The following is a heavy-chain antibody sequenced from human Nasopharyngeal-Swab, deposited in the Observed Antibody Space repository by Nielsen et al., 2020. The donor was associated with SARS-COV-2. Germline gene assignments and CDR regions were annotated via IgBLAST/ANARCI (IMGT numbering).Heavy chain of an antibody. V-gene: IGHV4-34*01. CDR2: INHSGST. Sequence: RQAPGKGLEWIGEINHSGSTGYNPSLKSRATISIDTSKNQFSLRLSSVTAADTAVFYCARGQRKPQYYYLDVWGRGTTVTVSS. CDR3: ARGQRKPQYYYLDV. J-gene: IGHJ6*03.